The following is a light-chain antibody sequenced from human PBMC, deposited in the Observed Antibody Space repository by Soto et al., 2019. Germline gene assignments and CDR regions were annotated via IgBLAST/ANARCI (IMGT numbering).Light chain of an antibody. V-gene: IGKV3-20*01. CDR1: QSVGSRF. Sequence: EIVLTQSPGTLSLSPGERATLSCRASQSVGSRFLAWYQQKPGQAPRLLIYGASHRATGIPDRSRGSGSGTDFTLTISRLEPDDSAVYYCQQSGTSPPVAFGGGTKVEIK. CDR2: GAS. CDR3: QQSGTSPPVA. J-gene: IGKJ4*01.